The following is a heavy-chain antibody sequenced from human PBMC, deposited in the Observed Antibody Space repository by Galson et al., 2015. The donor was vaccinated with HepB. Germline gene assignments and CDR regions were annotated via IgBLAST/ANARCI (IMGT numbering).Heavy chain of an antibody. V-gene: IGHV3-33*08. CDR2: IWYDGSNK. J-gene: IGHJ6*03. CDR1: GFTFRSYW. Sequence: SLRLSCAASGFTFRSYWINWVRQAPGKGLEWVAVIWYDGSNKYYADSVKGRSTISRDNSKNTLYLQMNSLRAEDTAVYYCARDRYCSGGSCYPPYYYYMDVWGKGTTVTVSS. D-gene: IGHD2-15*01. CDR3: ARDRYCSGGSCYPPYYYYMDV.